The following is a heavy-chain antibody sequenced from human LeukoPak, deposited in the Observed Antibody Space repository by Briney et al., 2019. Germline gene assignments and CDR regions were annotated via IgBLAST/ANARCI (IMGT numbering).Heavy chain of an antibody. V-gene: IGHV3-21*01. Sequence: GGSLRLSCAASGFTFSSYSMNWVRQAPGKGLEWVSSISSSSSYIYYADSVKGRFTISRDNAKNSLYLQMNSLRAEDTAVYYCARDGYCSSTSCYTPYYYYYGMDVWGQGTTVTVSS. D-gene: IGHD2-2*02. J-gene: IGHJ6*02. CDR3: ARDGYCSSTSCYTPYYYYYGMDV. CDR1: GFTFSSYS. CDR2: ISSSSSYI.